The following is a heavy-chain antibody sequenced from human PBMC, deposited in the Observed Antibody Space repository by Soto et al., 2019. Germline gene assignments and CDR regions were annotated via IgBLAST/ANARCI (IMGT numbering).Heavy chain of an antibody. CDR3: ARDRPGIKTYEAFDI. V-gene: IGHV1-8*01. Sequence: ASVKVSCKASGYTFTSYDINWGRQATGQGPEWMGWMSPNTGTIVYAQKFQGRVTMTRNTSTSTAYMTLSSLRSEDTAVYYCARDRPGIKTYEAFDIWGQATTVTVSS. CDR2: MSPNTGTI. CDR1: GYTFTSYD. J-gene: IGHJ3*02. D-gene: IGHD1-20*01.